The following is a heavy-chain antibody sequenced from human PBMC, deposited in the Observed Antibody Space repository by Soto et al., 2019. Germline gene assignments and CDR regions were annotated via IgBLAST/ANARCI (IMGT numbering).Heavy chain of an antibody. J-gene: IGHJ5*02. Sequence: PSETLSLTCTVSGGSISSYYWSWIRQPPGKGLEWIGYIYYSGSTNYNPSLKSRVTISVDTSKNQFSLKLSSVTAADTAVYYCARVWGYYYDSSGYWFDPWGQGTLVTVS. CDR1: GGSISSYY. CDR3: ARVWGYYYDSSGYWFDP. D-gene: IGHD3-22*01. CDR2: IYYSGST. V-gene: IGHV4-59*01.